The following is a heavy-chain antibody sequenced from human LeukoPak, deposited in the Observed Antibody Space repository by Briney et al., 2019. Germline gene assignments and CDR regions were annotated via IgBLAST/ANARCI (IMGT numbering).Heavy chain of an antibody. CDR2: INPNSGDT. V-gene: IGHV1-2*02. D-gene: IGHD2-2*01. CDR3: ARVQYQLLFEGNWFDP. Sequence: ASVKVSCKASGYTFSGYYIHWVRQAPGQGLEWMGWINPNSGDTRYAQKFQGRVTMTRDTSSSTAYMDLNSLISDDTAVYYCARVQYQLLFEGNWFDPWGQGTLVTVSS. J-gene: IGHJ5*02. CDR1: GYTFSGYY.